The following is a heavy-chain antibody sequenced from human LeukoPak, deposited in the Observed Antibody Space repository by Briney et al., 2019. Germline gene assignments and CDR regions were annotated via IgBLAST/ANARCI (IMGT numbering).Heavy chain of an antibody. D-gene: IGHD5-18*01. Sequence: SETLSLTCTVSGGSISSSSYYWGWIRQPAGKGLEWIGSIYYSGSTYYNPSLKSRVTISVDTSKNQFSLKLSSVTAADTAVYYCARQGHGECYNRGYSYCPDSNVYWGQGTLVTVSS. CDR1: GGSISSSSYY. V-gene: IGHV4-39*01. J-gene: IGHJ4*02. CDR2: IYYSGST. CDR3: ARQGHGECYNRGYSYCPDSNVY.